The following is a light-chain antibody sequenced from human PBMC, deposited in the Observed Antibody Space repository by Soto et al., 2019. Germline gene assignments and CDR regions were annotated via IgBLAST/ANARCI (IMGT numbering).Light chain of an antibody. CDR2: AAS. CDR3: QQANSFPVT. Sequence: DIQMTQSPSSVSAAVGDRVTITCRASQGIRSWLAWYQQKPGKAPKLLIYAASKLQSGVPSRFSGSGSGTDFTLTISSVQPEDFATYYCQQANSFPVTFGQGTRLEIK. CDR1: QGIRSW. J-gene: IGKJ5*01. V-gene: IGKV1D-12*01.